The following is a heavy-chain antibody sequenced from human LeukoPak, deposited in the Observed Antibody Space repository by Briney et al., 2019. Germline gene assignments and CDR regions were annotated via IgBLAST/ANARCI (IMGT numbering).Heavy chain of an antibody. Sequence: LSETLSLTCTVSGGSISSSSYYWGWIRQPPGKGLEWIGSIYYSGSTYYNPSLKSRVTISVDTSKNQFSLKLSSVTAADTAVYYCARDVFSIAAAGTRTYYYYYGMDVWGQGTTVTVSS. CDR3: ARDVFSIAAAGTRTYYYYYGMDV. CDR1: GGSISSSSYY. CDR2: IYYSGST. V-gene: IGHV4-39*07. J-gene: IGHJ6*02. D-gene: IGHD6-13*01.